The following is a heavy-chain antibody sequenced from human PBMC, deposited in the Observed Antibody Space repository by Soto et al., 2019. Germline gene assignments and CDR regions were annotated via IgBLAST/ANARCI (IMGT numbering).Heavy chain of an antibody. J-gene: IGHJ4*02. CDR2: IYYSGST. V-gene: IGHV4-31*11. CDR1: GGSISSGGYS. Sequence: PSETLSLTCAVSGGSISSGGYSWSWIRQPPGKGLEWIGYIYYSGSTYYNPSLKSRVTISVDTSKNQFSLKLSSVTAADTAVYYCARKDTVTTCFEYWGQGTLVTVSS. D-gene: IGHD4-17*01. CDR3: ARKDTVTTCFEY.